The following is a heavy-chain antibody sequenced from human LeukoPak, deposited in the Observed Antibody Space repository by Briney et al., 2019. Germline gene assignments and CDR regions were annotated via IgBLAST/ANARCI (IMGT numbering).Heavy chain of an antibody. CDR1: GGSISSGSYY. J-gene: IGHJ6*03. V-gene: IGHV4-61*02. CDR3: ARNVRGYGSDYYYYYYMDV. CDR2: IYTSAST. Sequence: PSETLSLTCTVSGGSISSGSYYWSWIRQPAGKGLEWIGRIYTSASTNYNPSLKSRVTISVDTSKNQFSLKLSSVTAADTAVYYCARNVRGYGSDYYYYYYMDVWGKGTTVTISS. D-gene: IGHD5-12*01.